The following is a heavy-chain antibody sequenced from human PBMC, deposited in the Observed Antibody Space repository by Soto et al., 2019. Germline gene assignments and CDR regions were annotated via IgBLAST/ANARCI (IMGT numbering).Heavy chain of an antibody. CDR3: ARQETDYYDSSGYYPPFDY. CDR1: GYTFTSYG. CDR2: ISAYNGNT. V-gene: IGHV1-18*01. D-gene: IGHD3-22*01. J-gene: IGHJ4*02. Sequence: QVQLVQSGAEVKKPGASVKVSCKASGYTFTSYGISWVRQAPGQGLEWMGWISAYNGNTNYAQKLQGRVTMTTDTSTSKAYMELRSLSSDDTAVYYCARQETDYYDSSGYYPPFDYWGQGTLVTVSS.